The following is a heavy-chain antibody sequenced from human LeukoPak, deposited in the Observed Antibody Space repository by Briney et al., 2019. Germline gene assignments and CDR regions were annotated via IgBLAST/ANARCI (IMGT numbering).Heavy chain of an antibody. J-gene: IGHJ4*02. CDR2: ISGSGGNT. CDR3: AKEESGVPAAN. D-gene: IGHD2-2*01. Sequence: PGGSLRLSCVASGFTFTRYAMGWVRQAPGKEPEWVSAISGSGGNTYYADSVKGRFTISRDNSKNTLYLQMNSLRAEDTSIYYCAKEESGVPAANWGQGTLVIVSS. V-gene: IGHV3-23*01. CDR1: GFTFTRYA.